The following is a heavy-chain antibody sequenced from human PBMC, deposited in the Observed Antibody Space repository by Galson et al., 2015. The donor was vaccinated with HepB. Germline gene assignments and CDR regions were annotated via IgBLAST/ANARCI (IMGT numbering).Heavy chain of an antibody. CDR3: ARIDTSGWYNPYYYCGMDV. D-gene: IGHD6-19*01. Sequence: SETLSLTCTVSGGSISDSSFYWRWIRQPPGKGLEWIGNMYYTGSTHYTPSLNSRVTISVDTSKNQFSLKLSSVTAADTAMYYCARIDTSGWYNPYYYCGMDVWGQGTTVTISS. CDR2: MYYTGST. V-gene: IGHV4-39*07. J-gene: IGHJ6*02. CDR1: GGSISDSSFY.